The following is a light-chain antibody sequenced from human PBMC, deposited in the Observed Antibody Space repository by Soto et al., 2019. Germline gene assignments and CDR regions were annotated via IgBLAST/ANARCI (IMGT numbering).Light chain of an antibody. Sequence: DIHVTQSPSSXSXXXXDXXXITCRASQSISSYLNWYQQKPGKAPKLLIYAASSLQSGVPSRFSGSGSGTDFTLTISSLQPEDFATYYCQQSYSTPQTFGQGTKVDIK. CDR1: QSISSY. J-gene: IGKJ1*01. CDR3: QQSYSTPQT. CDR2: AAS. V-gene: IGKV1-39*01.